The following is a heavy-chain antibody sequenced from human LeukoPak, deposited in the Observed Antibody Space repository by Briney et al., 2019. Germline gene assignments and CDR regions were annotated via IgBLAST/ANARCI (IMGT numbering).Heavy chain of an antibody. V-gene: IGHV3-64D*06. CDR1: GFAFSAYA. D-gene: IGHD4-17*01. CDR2: INSNGYST. Sequence: GGSLRLSCSASGFAFSAYAMHWVRQAPGKGLEYIAAINSNGYSTYYIDSVRGRFTLSRDNSKNTVYLQMSSLRAGDTAGYYCVKEILVTTSPFDYWGQGTLVTVSS. CDR3: VKEILVTTSPFDY. J-gene: IGHJ4*02.